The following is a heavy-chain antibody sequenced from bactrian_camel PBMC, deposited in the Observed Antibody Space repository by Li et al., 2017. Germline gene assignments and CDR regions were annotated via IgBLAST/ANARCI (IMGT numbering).Heavy chain of an antibody. CDR1: GITEGTNC. D-gene: IGHD3*01. CDR3: AAAKGLPDLLRGGYLSARSYNY. V-gene: IGHV3-2*01. CDR2: ISRSSDIT. Sequence: HVQLVESGGGPVQAGGSLRLSCEVSGITEGTNCIGWFRQAPGKGLEWVSSISRSSDITQYADSVRGRFTISHDNAKNTLYLQMNSLKPEDTAIYYCAAAKGLPDLLRGGYLSARSYNYWGRGTQVTVS. J-gene: IGHJ4*01.